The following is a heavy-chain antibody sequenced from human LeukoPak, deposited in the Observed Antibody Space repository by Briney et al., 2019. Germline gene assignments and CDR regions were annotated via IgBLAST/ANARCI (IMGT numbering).Heavy chain of an antibody. CDR1: GFTFSSYS. Sequence: PGGSLRLSCAASGFTFSSYSMNWVRQAPGKGLEWVSYISSSSSTIYYADSVKGRFTISGDNAKTSLYLQMNSLRAEDTAVYFCVRDLLGSGSTTAYLYHWGQGTLVTVSS. CDR3: VRDLLGSGSTTAYLYH. CDR2: ISSSSSTI. J-gene: IGHJ1*01. V-gene: IGHV3-48*01. D-gene: IGHD3-10*01.